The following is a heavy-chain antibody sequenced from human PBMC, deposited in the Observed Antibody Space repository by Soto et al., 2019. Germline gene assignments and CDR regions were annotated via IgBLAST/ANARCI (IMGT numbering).Heavy chain of an antibody. J-gene: IGHJ4*02. CDR2: IDSIASNI. CDR3: ARDLGLLGTITLDY. CDR1: GFTFRTYG. D-gene: IGHD1-20*01. Sequence: PGGSLRLSCAASGFTFRTYGMNWVRQAPGKGLEWVSYIDSIASNIHYTDSVKGRFTIFRDNARNSLYLQMNSLRVEDTAVYYCARDLGLLGTITLDYWGQGALVTVSS. V-gene: IGHV3-48*01.